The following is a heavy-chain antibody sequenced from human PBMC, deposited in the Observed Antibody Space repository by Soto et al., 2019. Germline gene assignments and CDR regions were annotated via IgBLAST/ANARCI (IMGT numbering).Heavy chain of an antibody. J-gene: IGHJ6*02. CDR3: TTDSHDSRTCYYYGMDV. V-gene: IGHV3-15*01. CDR2: IKSRTDGGTT. Sequence: EVQLVESGGGLVKPGGSLRLSCAASGFTFTNAWLSWVRQAPGKGLEWLGRIKSRTDGGTTDYAAPVKGRFTISRDDSXNXXYLHMNSLKTGDTAVYFCTTDSHDSRTCYYYGMDVWGQGTTVTVSS. D-gene: IGHD4-4*01. CDR1: GFTFTNAW.